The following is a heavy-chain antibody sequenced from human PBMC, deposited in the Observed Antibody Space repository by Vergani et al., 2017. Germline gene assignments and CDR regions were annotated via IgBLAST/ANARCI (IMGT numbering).Heavy chain of an antibody. J-gene: IGHJ6*02. D-gene: IGHD6-13*01. CDR3: ARDLRYSSSWYNSYYYYYGMDV. CDR2: INSDGSST. Sequence: EVQLVESGGGLVQPGGSLRLSCAASGFTFSSYWMHWVRQAPGKGLVWVSRINSDGSSTSYADSVKGRFTISRDNAKNTLYLQMNSLRAEDTAVYYCARDLRYSSSWYNSYYYYYGMDVWGQGTTVTVSS. CDR1: GFTFSSYW. V-gene: IGHV3-74*01.